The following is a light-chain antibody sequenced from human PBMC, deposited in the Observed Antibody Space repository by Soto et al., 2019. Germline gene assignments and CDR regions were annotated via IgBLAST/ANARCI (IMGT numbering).Light chain of an antibody. Sequence: QSVLTQPPSVSGAPGQRVTISCTGSSSNIGAGYDVHWYQQFPGTTPKFLIYGNTNRPSGVPDRFSASKSGTSASLDITGLQAEYEAEYFCQSYDSSLTVVFGGVTKLTVL. V-gene: IGLV1-40*01. J-gene: IGLJ2*01. CDR2: GNT. CDR3: QSYDSSLTVV. CDR1: SSNIGAGYD.